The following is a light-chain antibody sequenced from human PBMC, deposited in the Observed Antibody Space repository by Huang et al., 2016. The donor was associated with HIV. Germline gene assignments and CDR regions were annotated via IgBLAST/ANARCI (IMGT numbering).Light chain of an antibody. V-gene: IGKV1-5*03. CDR1: QSLSSW. CDR2: KAS. J-gene: IGKJ4*01. CDR3: QQYNTYPLT. Sequence: DIQMTQSPSTLSASIGDRVTITCRASQSLSSWLACYQQKPGKAPKLLLYKASSLESGVPSRFGGSGSGTEFTLTISNLQPDDCATYYCQQYNTYPLTFGGGTKVEIK.